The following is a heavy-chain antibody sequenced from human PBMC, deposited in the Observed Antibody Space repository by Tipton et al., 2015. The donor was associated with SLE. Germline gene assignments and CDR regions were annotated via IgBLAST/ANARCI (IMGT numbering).Heavy chain of an antibody. J-gene: IGHJ3*02. Sequence: TLSLTCTVSGGSISSGSYYWSWIRQPAGKGLEWIGRIYTSGSTNFNPSLKSRVTISIDTSKNQFSLKLSSGTAADTAVYYCARGVAHYYDSGSFDIWGQGTMVTVSS. V-gene: IGHV4-61*02. D-gene: IGHD3-22*01. CDR2: IYTSGST. CDR3: ARGVAHYYDSGSFDI. CDR1: GGSISSGSYY.